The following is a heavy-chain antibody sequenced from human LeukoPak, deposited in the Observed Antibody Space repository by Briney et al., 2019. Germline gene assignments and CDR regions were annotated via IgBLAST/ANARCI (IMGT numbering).Heavy chain of an antibody. V-gene: IGHV1-69*13. CDR2: IIPIFGTA. CDR3: AKAARDYYYYYGMDV. J-gene: IGHJ6*02. D-gene: IGHD6-6*01. CDR1: GGTFSSYA. Sequence: SVKVSCKASGGTFSSYAISWVRQAPGQGLEWMGGIIPIFGTANYAQKFQGRVTITADESTSTAYMELSSLRSEDTAVYYCAKAARDYYYYYGMDVWGQGTTVTVSS.